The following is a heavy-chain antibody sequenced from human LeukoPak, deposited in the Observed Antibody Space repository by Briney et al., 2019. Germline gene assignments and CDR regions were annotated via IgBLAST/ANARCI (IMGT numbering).Heavy chain of an antibody. V-gene: IGHV4-4*07. Sequence: SETLSLTCTVSGGSINNYYWSWIRQPAGKGLEWIGLIYSSGSTSYNPSLKSRVTMSVDTSKKQFSLRLSSVTAADTAVYYCARGSYSSSWSGYYYYYMDVWGKGTTVTISS. CDR3: ARGSYSSSWSGYYYYYMDV. CDR2: IYSSGST. CDR1: GGSINNYY. J-gene: IGHJ6*03. D-gene: IGHD6-13*01.